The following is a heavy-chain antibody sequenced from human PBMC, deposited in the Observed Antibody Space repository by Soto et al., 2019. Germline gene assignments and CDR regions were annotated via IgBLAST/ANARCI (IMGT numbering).Heavy chain of an antibody. CDR1: GFTFDDYA. Sequence: EVQLEESGGALVQPGRSLRLSCAASGFTFDDYAMHWVRQVLGKGLEWVTSISWNSGNIGYADSVMGRFTTSRDNAKSSLYLQMNSLRPEDTALSYCVRSKGGYSYGTPFDYWGQGTLVTVSS. D-gene: IGHD5-18*01. J-gene: IGHJ4*02. CDR2: ISWNSGNI. CDR3: VRSKGGYSYGTPFDY. V-gene: IGHV3-9*01.